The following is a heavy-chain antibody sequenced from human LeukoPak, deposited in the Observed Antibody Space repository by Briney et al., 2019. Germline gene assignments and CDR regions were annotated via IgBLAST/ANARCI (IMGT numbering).Heavy chain of an antibody. V-gene: IGHV1-69*04. D-gene: IGHD3-9*01. CDR1: GGTFSSYA. CDR2: IIPILGIA. J-gene: IGHJ4*02. Sequence: ASVKVSCKASGGTFSSYAISWVRQAPGQGLEWMGRIIPILGIANYAQKFQGRVTITADKSTSTAYMELSSLRSEDTAVYYCARAADYDILTGDYWGQGTLVTVSS. CDR3: ARAADYDILTGDY.